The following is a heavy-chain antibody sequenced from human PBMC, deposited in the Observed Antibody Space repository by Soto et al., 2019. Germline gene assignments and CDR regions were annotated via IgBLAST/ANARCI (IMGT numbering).Heavy chain of an antibody. V-gene: IGHV5-51*01. CDR3: ARQGSTGAMYFYGMDV. CDR1: GYTFSSYW. J-gene: IGHJ6*02. CDR2: IYPDDSDT. D-gene: IGHD2-2*01. Sequence: GESLKISCKGSGYTFSSYWIAWVRQMPGKGLEWMGIIYPDDSDTRYSPSFEGHVTISADKSTNTAYLQWSSLRASDTAMYYCARQGSTGAMYFYGMDVWGQGTTVTSP.